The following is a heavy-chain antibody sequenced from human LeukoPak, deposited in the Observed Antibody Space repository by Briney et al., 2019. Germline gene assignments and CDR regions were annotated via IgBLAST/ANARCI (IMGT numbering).Heavy chain of an antibody. V-gene: IGHV1-18*01. D-gene: IGHD5-12*01. CDR3: ARDWDIVTAFNWFDP. CDR1: GYNFTNYG. CDR2: ISAYNGNT. Sequence: RASVKVSCKASGYNFTNYGISWVRQAPGQGLEWMGWISAYNGNTNYAQKLQGRVTMTTDTSTSTAHMELRSLRSDDTAVYYCARDWDIVTAFNWFDPWGQGTLVTVSS. J-gene: IGHJ5*02.